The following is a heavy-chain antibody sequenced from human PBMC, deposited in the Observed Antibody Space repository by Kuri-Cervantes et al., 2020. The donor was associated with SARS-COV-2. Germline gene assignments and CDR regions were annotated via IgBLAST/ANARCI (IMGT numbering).Heavy chain of an antibody. D-gene: IGHD5-24*01. V-gene: IGHV4-38-2*01. CDR1: DFSISSDYY. CDR3: ARGDGYNHGSLDY. Sequence: GSLRLSCAVSDFSISSDYYWAWIRQPPRKGLEWIGNIYHDGSTFYNSSLQSRVTISLDTSKNQFSLKLSSVTAADTAVYYCARGDGYNHGSLDYWGQGTLVTVSS. CDR2: IYHDGST. J-gene: IGHJ4*02.